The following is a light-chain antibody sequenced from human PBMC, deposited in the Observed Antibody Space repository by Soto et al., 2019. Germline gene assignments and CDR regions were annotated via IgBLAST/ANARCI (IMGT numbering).Light chain of an antibody. CDR3: QKSNSAPRT. V-gene: IGKV1-27*01. Sequence: DIQMTQSPSSLSASVGDRVTITCRASQGISNYLAWFQQKPGKVPKLLIYAASTLQSGVPSRFSGSGSGTDITLTIDSLQPEDVATYFCQKSNSAPRTFGQGTKVEIK. J-gene: IGKJ1*01. CDR1: QGISNY. CDR2: AAS.